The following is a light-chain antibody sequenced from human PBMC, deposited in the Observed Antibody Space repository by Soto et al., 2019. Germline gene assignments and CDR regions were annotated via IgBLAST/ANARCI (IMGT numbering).Light chain of an antibody. CDR2: EVT. V-gene: IGLV2-14*01. CDR1: NSDVGDYNF. CDR3: SSYYSTTRGI. J-gene: IGLJ2*01. Sequence: QSALTQPASVSGSLGQSITISCTATNSDVGDYNFVSWFHHHPGRAPKVMIYEVTKRPSDISDRFSGSKSGNTASLTISGLQAEDQATYYCSSYYSTTRGIFGGGTKLTVL.